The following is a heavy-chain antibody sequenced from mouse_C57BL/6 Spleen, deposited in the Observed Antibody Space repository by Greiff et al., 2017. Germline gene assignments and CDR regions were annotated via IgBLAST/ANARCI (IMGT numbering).Heavy chain of an antibody. CDR2: IDPENGDT. CDR3: TSITTVVATRYFDV. J-gene: IGHJ1*03. CDR1: GFNIKDDY. Sequence: EVQLQQSGAELVRPGASVKLSCTASGFNIKDDYMHWVKQRPEQGLEWIGWIDPENGDTEYASKFQGKATITADTSSNTAYLQLSSLTSEDTAVXYCTSITTVVATRYFDVWGTGTTVTVSS. D-gene: IGHD1-1*01. V-gene: IGHV14-4*01.